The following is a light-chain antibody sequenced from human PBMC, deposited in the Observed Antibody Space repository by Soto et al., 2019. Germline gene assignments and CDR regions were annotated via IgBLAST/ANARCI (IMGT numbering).Light chain of an antibody. J-gene: IGLJ1*01. CDR2: SDN. V-gene: IGLV1-44*01. CDR3: AAWDDSLNGYV. CDR1: SSNVGSNT. Sequence: QSALTQPPSASGTPGQRVTISCSGSSSNVGSNTVNWCQQLPGTAPKLLIYSDNQRPSGVPDRFSGSKSGTSASLAISGLQSEDEADYYCAAWDDSLNGYVFGTGTKVTVL.